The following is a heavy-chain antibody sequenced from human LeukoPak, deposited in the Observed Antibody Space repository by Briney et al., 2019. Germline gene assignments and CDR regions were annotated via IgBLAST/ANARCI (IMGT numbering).Heavy chain of an antibody. CDR1: GYTFTSYG. V-gene: IGHV1-18*01. CDR3: ARGVVVPAAIGWFDP. D-gene: IGHD2-2*02. CDR2: ISAYNGNT. J-gene: IGHJ5*02. Sequence: SVEVSCKASGYTFTSYGISWVRQAPGQGLEWMGWISAYNGNTNYAQKLHGRVTMTTDKSTSTAYMELRSLRSDDTAVYYCARGVVVPAAIGWFDPWGQGTLVTVSS.